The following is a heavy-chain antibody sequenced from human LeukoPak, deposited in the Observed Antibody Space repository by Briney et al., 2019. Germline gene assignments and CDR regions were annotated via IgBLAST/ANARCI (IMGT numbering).Heavy chain of an antibody. V-gene: IGHV1-46*01. CDR2: INPSGGST. Sequence: ASVKVSCKASGYTFTSYYMHWVRQAPGQGLEWMGIINPSGGSTSYAQKFQGRVTMTRDTSTSTVYMELSSLRSEDTAVYYCARHRNTAVALNWFDPWGQGTLVTVSS. CDR1: GYTFTSYY. CDR3: ARHRNTAVALNWFDP. J-gene: IGHJ5*02. D-gene: IGHD5-18*01.